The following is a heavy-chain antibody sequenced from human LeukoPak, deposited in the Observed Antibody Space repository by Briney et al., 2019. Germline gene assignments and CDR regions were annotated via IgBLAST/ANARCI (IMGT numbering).Heavy chain of an antibody. CDR1: GYTFTGDY. CDR3: ASPLPREMVGYYGMDV. CDR2: INPNSGGT. Sequence: ASVKVSCKASGYTFTGDYMHWVRQAPGQGLEWMGWINPNSGGTNYAQKFQGRVTMTRDTSISTAYMELSRLRSDDTAVYYCASPLPREMVGYYGMDVWGQGTTVTVSS. J-gene: IGHJ6*02. D-gene: IGHD3-10*02. V-gene: IGHV1-2*02.